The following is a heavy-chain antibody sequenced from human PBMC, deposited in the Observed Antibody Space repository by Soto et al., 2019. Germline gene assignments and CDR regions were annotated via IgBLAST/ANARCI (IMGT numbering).Heavy chain of an antibody. Sequence: GGSLRLSCAASGFSFSSYAMSWVRQAPGKGLEWVSAISGIGGTTYYADSVKGRFTISRDNSKNTLYLQMNSLRTEDPARYSCAKGPPVYYDFWSGYYHPYYYYGMDVWGQGTTVTVSS. CDR1: GFSFSSYA. CDR2: ISGIGGTT. D-gene: IGHD3-3*01. V-gene: IGHV3-23*01. CDR3: AKGPPVYYDFWSGYYHPYYYYGMDV. J-gene: IGHJ6*02.